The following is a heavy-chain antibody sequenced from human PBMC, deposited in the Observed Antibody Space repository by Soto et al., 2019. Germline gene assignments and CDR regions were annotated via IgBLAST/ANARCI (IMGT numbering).Heavy chain of an antibody. D-gene: IGHD4-4*01. CDR2: IYFTGKA. CDR1: GDSIRVGGYY. CDR3: AKDPSPQPIPAVTPGWFDP. J-gene: IGHJ5*02. V-gene: IGHV4-31*11. Sequence: SDTLSLTCAVSGDSIRVGGYYWSWIRQRPGQGLEWMGYIYFTGKANYNPSLENRLTMSVDMSRRQLYLRLTSVTAADTAVYFCAKDPSPQPIPAVTPGWFDPWGQGIAVTVSS.